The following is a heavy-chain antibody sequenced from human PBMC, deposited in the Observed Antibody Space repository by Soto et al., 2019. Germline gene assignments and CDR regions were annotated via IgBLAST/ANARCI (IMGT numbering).Heavy chain of an antibody. D-gene: IGHD3-10*01. Sequence: EVQLVESGGGVVQPGGSLRLSCGASGFTFSNYGMHWVRQVPGEGLVWVSRINGDGSFTRFADSVKGRFTISRDNAKNTLYIQLNILRAEDTAGYYCARGGGGSGNFDYWGQGTLVTVSS. J-gene: IGHJ4*02. CDR2: INGDGSFT. CDR1: GFTFSNYG. CDR3: ARGGGGSGNFDY. V-gene: IGHV3-74*01.